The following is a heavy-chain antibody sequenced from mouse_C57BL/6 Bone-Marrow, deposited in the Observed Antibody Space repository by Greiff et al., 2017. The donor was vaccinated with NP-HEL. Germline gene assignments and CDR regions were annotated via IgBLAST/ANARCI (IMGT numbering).Heavy chain of an antibody. CDR2: ISSGGSYT. CDR1: GFTFSSYG. D-gene: IGHD2-5*01. J-gene: IGHJ2*01. CDR3: ARHYYSNYFDY. Sequence: EVKLVESGGDLVKPGGSLKLSCAASGFTFSSYGMSWVRQTPDQRLEWVATISSGGSYTYYPDSVKGRVTISRDNAKNTLYLHMSSLKSEDTAMYYCARHYYSNYFDYWGQGTTLTVSS. V-gene: IGHV5-6*01.